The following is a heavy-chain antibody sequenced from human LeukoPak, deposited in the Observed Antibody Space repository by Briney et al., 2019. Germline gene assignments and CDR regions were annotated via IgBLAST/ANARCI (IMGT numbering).Heavy chain of an antibody. J-gene: IGHJ6*03. CDR1: GFTFSSYW. CDR2: INSDGSST. V-gene: IGHV3-74*01. D-gene: IGHD2-15*01. Sequence: GGFLRLSCAAPGFTFSSYWMHWVRQAPGKGLVWVSRINSDGSSTSYADSVKGRFTISRDNAKNTLYLQMNSLRAEDTAVYYCARSGVVVAATKLYYYYYYMDVWGKGTTVTVSS. CDR3: ARSGVVVAATKLYYYYYYMDV.